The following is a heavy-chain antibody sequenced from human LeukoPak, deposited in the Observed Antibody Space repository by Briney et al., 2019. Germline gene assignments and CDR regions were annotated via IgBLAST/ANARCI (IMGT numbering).Heavy chain of an antibody. V-gene: IGHV3-48*04. D-gene: IGHD2-21*02. CDR2: ISSSSSTI. Sequence: GGSMRLSCAASGFTFSSNSMNWVRQAPGKGLEWVSYISSSSSTIYYADSVKGRFTISRDNAKNSLYLQMNSLRAEDTAVYYCARDIFCGGDCYYFDYWGQGTLVTVSS. CDR3: ARDIFCGGDCYYFDY. J-gene: IGHJ4*02. CDR1: GFTFSSNS.